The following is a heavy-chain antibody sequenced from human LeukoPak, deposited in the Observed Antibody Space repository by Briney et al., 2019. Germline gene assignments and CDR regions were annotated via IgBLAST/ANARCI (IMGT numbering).Heavy chain of an antibody. J-gene: IGHJ6*03. CDR3: ARGIIVPAAPYYYYMDV. V-gene: IGHV4-34*01. CDR1: GGSFSGYY. D-gene: IGHD2-2*01. CDR2: INHSGST. Sequence: SETLSLTCAVYGGSFSGYYWSWIRQPPGKGLEWIGEINHSGSTNYNPSLKSRVTISVDTSKNQFSLKLSSVTAADTAVYYCARGIIVPAAPYYYYMDVWGKGTTVTVSS.